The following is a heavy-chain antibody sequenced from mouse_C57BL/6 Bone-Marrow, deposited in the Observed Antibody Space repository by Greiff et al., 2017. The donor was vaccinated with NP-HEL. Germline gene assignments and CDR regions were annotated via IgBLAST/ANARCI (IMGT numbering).Heavy chain of an antibody. CDR1: GFTFSDYY. Sequence: VKLVESGGGLVQPGGSLKLSCAASGFTFSDYYMYWVRQTPEKRLEWVAYISNGGGSTYYPDTVKGRFTISRDNAKNTLYLQMSRLKSEDTAMYYCARPNYYGSSFWYFDVWGTGTTVTVSS. J-gene: IGHJ1*03. D-gene: IGHD1-1*01. CDR3: ARPNYYGSSFWYFDV. CDR2: ISNGGGST. V-gene: IGHV5-12*01.